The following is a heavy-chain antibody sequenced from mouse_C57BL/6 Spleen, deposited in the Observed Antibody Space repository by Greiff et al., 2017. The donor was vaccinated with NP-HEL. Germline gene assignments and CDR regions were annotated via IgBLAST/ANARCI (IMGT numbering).Heavy chain of an antibody. J-gene: IGHJ2*01. V-gene: IGHV1-66*01. Sequence: VQLQQSGPELVKPGASVKISCKASGYSFTSYYIHWVKQRPGQGLEWIGWIYPGSGNTKYNEKFKGKATLTADTSSSTAYMQLSSLTSEDSAVYYCAREYYGSSSGYWGQGTTLTVSS. CDR2: IYPGSGNT. CDR1: GYSFTSYY. D-gene: IGHD1-1*01. CDR3: AREYYGSSSGY.